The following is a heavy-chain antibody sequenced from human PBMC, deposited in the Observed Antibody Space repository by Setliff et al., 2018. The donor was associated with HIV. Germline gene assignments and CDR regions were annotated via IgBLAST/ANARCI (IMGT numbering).Heavy chain of an antibody. D-gene: IGHD2-2*01. V-gene: IGHV3-7*01. Sequence: GESLKISCAAFGFTFSSYGMHWVRQAPGKGLEWVANIKQDGSEKYYVDSVKGRFTISRDNAKNSLYLQMNSLRAEDTAVYYCARDDMVVRAFDIWGQGTMVTV. CDR1: GFTFSSYG. J-gene: IGHJ3*02. CDR3: ARDDMVVRAFDI. CDR2: IKQDGSEK.